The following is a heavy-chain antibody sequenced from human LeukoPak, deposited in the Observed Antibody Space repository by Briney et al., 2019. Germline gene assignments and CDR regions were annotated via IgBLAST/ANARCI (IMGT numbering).Heavy chain of an antibody. Sequence: SETLSLTCTVSGGSISSYYWSWIRQPAGKGLEWIGRIFTNGSTTYNPSLKSRVTISVDTSENQFSLRLSSVTAADTAVYYCARERSSSWYFEIIWGQGTLVTVSS. V-gene: IGHV4-4*07. J-gene: IGHJ4*02. CDR3: ARERSSSWYFEII. CDR1: GGSISSYY. CDR2: IFTNGST. D-gene: IGHD6-13*01.